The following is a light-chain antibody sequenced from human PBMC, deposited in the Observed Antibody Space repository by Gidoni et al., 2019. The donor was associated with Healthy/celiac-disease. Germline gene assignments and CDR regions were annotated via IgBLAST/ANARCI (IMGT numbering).Light chain of an antibody. V-gene: IGKV1-39*01. CDR1: QSISSY. CDR2: GAS. Sequence: DIQMPQSPSSLSASVGDRVTITCPASQSISSYLNWYQQKPGKAPKLLMYGASSLQSGVPSRFSGSGSGTDFTLTITSLQPEDSATYYCQQSYSTPRTFGQGTKVEIK. J-gene: IGKJ1*01. CDR3: QQSYSTPRT.